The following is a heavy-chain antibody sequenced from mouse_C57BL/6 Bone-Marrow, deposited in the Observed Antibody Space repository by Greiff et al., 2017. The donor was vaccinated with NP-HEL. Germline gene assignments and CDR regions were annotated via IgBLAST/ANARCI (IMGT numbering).Heavy chain of an antibody. J-gene: IGHJ2*01. CDR3: AAGDSSGPYFDY. Sequence: VQRVESGAELAKPGASVKLSCTASGYTFTSYWMHWVKQRPGQGLEWIGYINPSSGYTKYNQKFKDKATLTADKSSSTAYMQLSSLTYEDSAVYYCAAGDSSGPYFDYWGQGTTLTVSS. CDR1: GYTFTSYW. D-gene: IGHD3-2*02. CDR2: INPSSGYT. V-gene: IGHV1-7*01.